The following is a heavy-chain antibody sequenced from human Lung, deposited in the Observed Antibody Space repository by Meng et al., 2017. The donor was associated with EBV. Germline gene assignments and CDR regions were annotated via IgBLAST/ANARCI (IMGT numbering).Heavy chain of an antibody. CDR1: GYTFTTYS. CDR3: ARDYGDYLFDY. Sequence: QGQLVQSGAEVKKPGASVKVSCKASGYTFTTYSMNWVRQAPGQGLEWMGIINPTGGSTSYAQKFQGRVTMTSDTSTSTVYMELSSLRSEDTAVYFCARDYGDYLFDYWGQGTLVTASS. D-gene: IGHD4-17*01. V-gene: IGHV1-46*01. CDR2: INPTGGST. J-gene: IGHJ4*02.